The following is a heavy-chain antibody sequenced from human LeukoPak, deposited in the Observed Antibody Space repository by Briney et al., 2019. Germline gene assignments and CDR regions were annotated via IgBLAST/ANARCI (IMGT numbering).Heavy chain of an antibody. J-gene: IGHJ3*02. CDR2: INPNSGGT. CDR1: GYTFTGYY. CDR3: ARAVGPNILTGDAFDI. Sequence: ASVKVSCKASGYTFTGYYMHWVRQAPGQGLKWMGWINPNSGGTNYAQKFQGWVTMTRDTSISTAYMELSRLRSDDTAVYYCARAVGPNILTGDAFDIWGQGTMVTVSS. D-gene: IGHD3-9*01. V-gene: IGHV1-2*04.